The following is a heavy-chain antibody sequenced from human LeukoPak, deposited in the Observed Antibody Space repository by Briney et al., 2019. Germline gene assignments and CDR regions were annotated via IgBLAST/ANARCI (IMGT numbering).Heavy chain of an antibody. CDR2: IKQDGSEK. CDR3: AGYNSSWGYNWFDP. V-gene: IGHV3-7*01. Sequence: GGSLRLSCAASGFTFSSYWMSWVRQAPGKGLEWVANIKQDGSEKYYVDSVKGRFTISRDNAKNSLYLQMNSLRAEDTAVYYCAGYNSSWGYNWFDPWGQGTLVTVSS. D-gene: IGHD6-13*01. J-gene: IGHJ5*02. CDR1: GFTFSSYW.